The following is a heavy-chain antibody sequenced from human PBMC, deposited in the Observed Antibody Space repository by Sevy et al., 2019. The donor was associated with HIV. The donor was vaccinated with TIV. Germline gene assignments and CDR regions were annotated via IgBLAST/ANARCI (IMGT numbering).Heavy chain of an antibody. CDR1: GFTFDANG. D-gene: IGHD6-13*01. V-gene: IGHV3-20*01. CDR2: INWNGGST. J-gene: IGHJ4*02. Sequence: GGSLRLSCAASGFTFDANGMSWVRQAPGKGLEWVSGINWNGGSTGYADSGKGRFTISRDNAKNSLYLQMNNLRAEDTALYHCATSYSSNLHRSDYWGQGTLVTVSS. CDR3: ATSYSSNLHRSDY.